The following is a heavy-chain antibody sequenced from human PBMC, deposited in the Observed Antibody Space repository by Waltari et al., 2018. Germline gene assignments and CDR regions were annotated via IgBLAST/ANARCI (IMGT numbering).Heavy chain of an antibody. D-gene: IGHD6-6*01. V-gene: IGHV1-69-2*01. Sequence: EVQLVQSGAEVKKPGATVKISCKVSGYTFTDYYMHWVKPDPGKGLEWMGLVDPEDGETIYAEKFQGRVTITADTSTDTAYMELSSLRSEDTAVYYCATDRTAARPYNWFDPWGQGTLVTVSS. CDR1: GYTFTDYY. J-gene: IGHJ5*02. CDR3: ATDRTAARPYNWFDP. CDR2: VDPEDGET.